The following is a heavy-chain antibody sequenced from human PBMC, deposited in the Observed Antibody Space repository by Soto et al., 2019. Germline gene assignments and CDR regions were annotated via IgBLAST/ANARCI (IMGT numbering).Heavy chain of an antibody. Sequence: SETLALTCAVSGGSISSGGYSWSWIRQPPGKGLEWIGEINHSGSTNYNPSLKSRVTISVDTSKNQFSLKLSSVTAADTAVYYCVCYDSSGYYFDYWGQRTLVTVSS. J-gene: IGHJ4*02. D-gene: IGHD3-22*01. CDR1: GGSISSGGYS. CDR2: INHSGST. CDR3: VCYDSSGYYFDY. V-gene: IGHV4-30-2*01.